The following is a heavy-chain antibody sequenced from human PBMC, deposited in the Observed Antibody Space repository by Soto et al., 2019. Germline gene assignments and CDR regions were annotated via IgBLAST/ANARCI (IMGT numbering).Heavy chain of an antibody. Sequence: QVQVVQSGVEVRRPGSWVKVSCKASGDTFKNCVISWVRQAPGQGLEWMGGIIPLFGTTDFAQRFQGRRTITTDESTTTAYMELSRLRSEDTATYYCVAELGFGKLSVVWGQGTTVIVSS. V-gene: IGHV1-69*01. CDR3: VAELGFGKLSVV. J-gene: IGHJ6*02. CDR2: IIPLFGTT. D-gene: IGHD3-10*01. CDR1: GDTFKNCV.